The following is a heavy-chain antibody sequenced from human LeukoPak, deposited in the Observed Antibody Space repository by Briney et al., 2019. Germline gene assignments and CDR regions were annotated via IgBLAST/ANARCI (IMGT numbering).Heavy chain of an antibody. J-gene: IGHJ3*02. CDR1: GGSFSGYY. CDR2: INHSGST. CDR3: ASVDTEAFDI. V-gene: IGHV4-34*01. Sequence: SETLSLTCAVYGGSFSGYYWSWIRQPPGKGLEWIGEINHSGSTNYNPSLKSRVTISVDTSKNQFSLKLSSVTAADTAVYYCASVDTEAFDIWGQGTMVTVSS. D-gene: IGHD5-18*01.